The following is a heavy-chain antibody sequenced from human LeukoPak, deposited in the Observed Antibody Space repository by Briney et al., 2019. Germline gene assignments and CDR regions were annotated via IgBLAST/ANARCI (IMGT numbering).Heavy chain of an antibody. V-gene: IGHV1-18*01. CDR1: GYTFTSYG. J-gene: IGHJ6*03. Sequence: ASVKVSCKASGYTFTSYGISWVRQAPGQGLEWMGWISAYNGNTNYAQKLQGRVTMTTDTSTSTAYMELRSLRSDDTAVYYCARMGPIVVVPAANGDFWSGYGNYYYYYMDVWGKGTTVTVSS. CDR3: ARMGPIVVVPAANGDFWSGYGNYYYYYMDV. D-gene: IGHD2-2*01. CDR2: ISAYNGNT.